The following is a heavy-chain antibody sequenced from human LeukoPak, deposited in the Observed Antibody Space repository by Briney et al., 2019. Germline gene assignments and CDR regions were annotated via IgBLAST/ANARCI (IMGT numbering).Heavy chain of an antibody. D-gene: IGHD6-13*01. Sequence: PGGSLRLSCVGSGDSSIRHTMIWVRRAPGKGLEWIAYISSSGSPIYYADSVKGRFTVSRDNARTSLFLHMNSLRAEDTAVYYCAREYDSRARFDSWGQGTLVTVSS. CDR1: GDSSIRHT. CDR3: AREYDSRARFDS. J-gene: IGHJ4*02. V-gene: IGHV3-48*01. CDR2: ISSSGSPI.